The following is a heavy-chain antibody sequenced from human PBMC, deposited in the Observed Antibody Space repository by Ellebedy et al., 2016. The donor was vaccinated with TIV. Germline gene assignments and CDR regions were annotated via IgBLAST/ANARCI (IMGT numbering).Heavy chain of an antibody. CDR2: IYYNGNT. CDR1: ADYSIVSSGYY. V-gene: IGHV4-39*01. CDR3: ARHQMNRSWFGP. J-gene: IGHJ5*02. Sequence: MPSETLSLTCSVSADYSIVSSGYYWAWLRQSPEKGLEWIASIYYNGNTQHNPSLTSRATISVDTSRNQFYLNLTSVTPADTAVFFCARHQMNRSWFGPWGQGTLVTVSS. D-gene: IGHD3-10*01.